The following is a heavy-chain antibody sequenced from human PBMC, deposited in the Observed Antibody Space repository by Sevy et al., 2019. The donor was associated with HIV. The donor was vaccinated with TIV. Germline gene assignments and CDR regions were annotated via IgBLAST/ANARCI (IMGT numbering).Heavy chain of an antibody. CDR3: AGPMLTYNSGWSYYDY. V-gene: IGHV4-39*01. Sequence: SETLSLTCTVSGASISSSGYYWGWIRQPPGKGLEWIASIRYSGSTFYNPSPKSRVTISADTSNNQFSLKLNSVTAADTAIYYCAGPMLTYNSGWSYYDYWGQGPVVTVSS. CDR2: IRYSGST. J-gene: IGHJ4*02. CDR1: GASISSSGYY. D-gene: IGHD6-19*01.